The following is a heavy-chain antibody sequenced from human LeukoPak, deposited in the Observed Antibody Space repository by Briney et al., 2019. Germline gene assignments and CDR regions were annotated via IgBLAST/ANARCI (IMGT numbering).Heavy chain of an antibody. CDR3: ARALGSTYAFDI. D-gene: IGHD1-26*01. J-gene: IGHJ3*02. V-gene: IGHV3-48*01. CDR2: ISSSSSTI. CDR1: GFTFSSYS. Sequence: GGSLRLSCAASGFTFSSYSMNWVRQAPGKGLEWVSFISSSSSTIYYVDSVKGRFTISRDNAKNSLYLQMNSLRAEDTAVYYCARALGSTYAFDIWGQGTMVTVSS.